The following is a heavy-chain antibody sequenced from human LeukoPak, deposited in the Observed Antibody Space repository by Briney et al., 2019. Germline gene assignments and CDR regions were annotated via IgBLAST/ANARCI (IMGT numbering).Heavy chain of an antibody. CDR3: AKDISGSGSYYNDY. J-gene: IGHJ4*02. V-gene: IGHV3-7*03. Sequence: GGSLRLSCAASGFTFSSYWMSWVRQAPGKGLEWVANIKQDGSEKYYVDSVKGRFTISRDNAKNSLYLQMNSLRAEDTALYYCAKDISGSGSYYNDYWGQGTLVTVSS. D-gene: IGHD3-10*01. CDR1: GFTFSSYW. CDR2: IKQDGSEK.